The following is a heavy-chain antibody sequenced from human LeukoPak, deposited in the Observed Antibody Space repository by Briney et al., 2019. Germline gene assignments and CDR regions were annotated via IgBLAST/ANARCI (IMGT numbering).Heavy chain of an antibody. CDR1: GGSISSYY. Sequence: SETLSLTCTVSGGSISSYYWNWIRQPPGKGLEWIGYIYYSGSTNYNPSLKSRVTISVDTSKNQFSLKLSSVTAADTAVYYCARDGGYYGSGSYYKSYYYYYMDVWGKGTTVTVSS. CDR3: ARDGGYYGSGSYYKSYYYYYMDV. CDR2: IYYSGST. J-gene: IGHJ6*03. V-gene: IGHV4-59*01. D-gene: IGHD3-10*01.